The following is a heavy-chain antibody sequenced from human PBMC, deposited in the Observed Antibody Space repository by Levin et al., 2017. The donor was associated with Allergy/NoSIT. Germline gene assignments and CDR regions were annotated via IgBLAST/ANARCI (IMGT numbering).Heavy chain of an antibody. CDR2: INPSSGST. Sequence: VASVKVSCKASGYTFISYFIHWVRQAPGQGLEWVGIINPSSGSTTYAQKFQGRVTMTRDTSTSTVYMELSSLRSEDTAVYYCARGGSSSWYAWFDPWGQGTLVTVSS. J-gene: IGHJ5*02. D-gene: IGHD6-13*01. V-gene: IGHV1-46*03. CDR3: ARGGSSSWYAWFDP. CDR1: GYTFISYF.